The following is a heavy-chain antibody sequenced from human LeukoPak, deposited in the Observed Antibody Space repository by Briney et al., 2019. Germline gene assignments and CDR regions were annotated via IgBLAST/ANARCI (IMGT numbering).Heavy chain of an antibody. CDR1: GASISSGNYY. CDR2: IYYSGST. V-gene: IGHV4-61*01. D-gene: IGHD2-2*01. J-gene: IGHJ1*01. Sequence: SETLSLTCTVSGASISSGNYYWSWIRQPPGKGLEWIGYIYYSGSTNHHPSLTSRVTISVHPSNTQFSLKLSSVTADDPAVYYCASRKVVPAAPLQYWGQSTLVSVSS. CDR3: ASRKVVPAAPLQY.